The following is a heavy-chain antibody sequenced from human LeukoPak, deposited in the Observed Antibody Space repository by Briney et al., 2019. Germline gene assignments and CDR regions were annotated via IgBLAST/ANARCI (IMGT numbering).Heavy chain of an antibody. D-gene: IGHD3-22*01. CDR3: AREALVFYDSSGYTPY. Sequence: SEILSLTCTVSGGSISSSSYYWGWIRQPPGKGLEWIGSIYYSGSTYYNPSLKSRVTISVDTSKNQFSLKLSSVTAADTAVYYCAREALVFYDSSGYTPYWGRGTLVTVSS. J-gene: IGHJ4*02. CDR2: IYYSGST. V-gene: IGHV4-39*07. CDR1: GGSISSSSYY.